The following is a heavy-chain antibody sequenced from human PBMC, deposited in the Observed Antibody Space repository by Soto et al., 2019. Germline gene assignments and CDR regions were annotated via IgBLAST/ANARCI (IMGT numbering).Heavy chain of an antibody. V-gene: IGHV4-30-4*01. CDR1: GGSISSGDHY. CDR3: ARGRYCLTGRCFPNWFDS. J-gene: IGHJ5*01. Sequence: SETLSLTCTVSGGSISSGDHYWSWIRQPPGKGLEWIGYIYYSGSSYYNPSLKSRVTVSLDTSKNQFSLKLNSVTAADTAVYFCARGRYCLTGRCFPNWFDSWGQGTLVTVSS. D-gene: IGHD2-15*01. CDR2: IYYSGSS.